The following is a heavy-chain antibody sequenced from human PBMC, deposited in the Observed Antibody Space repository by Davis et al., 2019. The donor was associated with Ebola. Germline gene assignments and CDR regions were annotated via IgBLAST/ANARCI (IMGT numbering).Heavy chain of an antibody. D-gene: IGHD3-9*01. V-gene: IGHV4-34*01. CDR2: INHSGST. Sequence: MPSETLSLTCAVYGGSFSGYYWSWIRQPPGKGLEWIGEINHSGSTNYNPSLKSRVTISVDTSKNQFSLKLSSVTAADTAVYYCARDAAYYDILTGTGGYYGMDVWGQGTTVTVSS. CDR3: ARDAAYYDILTGTGGYYGMDV. J-gene: IGHJ6*02. CDR1: GGSFSGYY.